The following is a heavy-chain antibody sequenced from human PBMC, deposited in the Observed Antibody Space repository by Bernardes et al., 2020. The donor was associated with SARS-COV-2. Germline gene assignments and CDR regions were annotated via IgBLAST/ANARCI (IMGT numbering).Heavy chain of an antibody. CDR3: AKDDVRPLFGAPGFDS. Sequence: GGSLRLSCAASGFTFTKYDMSWVRQAPGKALEWVSGISGSGNTTYYADSVKGRFTISRDNSNNKLFLQMDSLKAEDTAVYYCAKDDVRPLFGAPGFDSWGQGTLVTVAS. J-gene: IGHJ4*02. D-gene: IGHD3-3*01. CDR1: GFTFTKYD. V-gene: IGHV3-23*01. CDR2: ISGSGNTT.